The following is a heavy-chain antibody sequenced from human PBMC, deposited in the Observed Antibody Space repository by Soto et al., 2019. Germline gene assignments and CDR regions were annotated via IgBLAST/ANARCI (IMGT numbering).Heavy chain of an antibody. V-gene: IGHV3-30*04. CDR1: GFILSNYD. Sequence: PGGSLRLSCAASGFILSNYDMHWVRQAPGKGLEWLAVFSPDGSKIFYADSVKGRFTISRDISKNTLYLQMNNLRAEDTAVYYFVRDNWNRRSDNWFDPWGQGTLVTVSS. D-gene: IGHD1-20*01. J-gene: IGHJ5*02. CDR3: VRDNWNRRSDNWFDP. CDR2: FSPDGSKI.